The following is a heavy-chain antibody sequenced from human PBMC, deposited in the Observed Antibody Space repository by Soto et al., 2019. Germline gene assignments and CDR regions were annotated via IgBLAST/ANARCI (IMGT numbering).Heavy chain of an antibody. Sequence: SETLSLTCTVSGGSISSGDYYWSWIRQPPGKGLEWIGYIYYSGSTYYNPSLKSRVTISVDTSKNQFSMKLSSVTAADTAVYYCARWPQLEPRFDYWGQGTLVTVSS. CDR3: ARWPQLEPRFDY. D-gene: IGHD1-1*01. CDR1: GGSISSGDYY. J-gene: IGHJ4*02. CDR2: IYYSGST. V-gene: IGHV4-30-4*01.